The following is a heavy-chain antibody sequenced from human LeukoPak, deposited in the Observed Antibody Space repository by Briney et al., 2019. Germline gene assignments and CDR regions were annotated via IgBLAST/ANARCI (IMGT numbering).Heavy chain of an antibody. CDR2: ISPNNGAT. CDR1: GYTFTTYY. V-gene: IGHV1-2*02. CDR3: ARDPSTVTYYDY. J-gene: IGHJ4*02. D-gene: IGHD4-17*01. Sequence: ASVKVSCKSSGYTFTTYYIHWVRQAPGQGLEWTGWISPNNGATVFAQTFQGRLSMTRDTSITTVYMELNRLTSDDTAVYYCARDPSTVTYYDYWGQGTLVTVSS.